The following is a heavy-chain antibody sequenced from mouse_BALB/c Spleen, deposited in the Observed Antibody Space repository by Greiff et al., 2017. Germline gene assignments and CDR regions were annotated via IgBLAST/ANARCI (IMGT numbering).Heavy chain of an antibody. CDR1: GFIFSSYT. CDR3: TRGERAFAY. V-gene: IGHV5-6-4*01. J-gene: IGHJ3*01. CDR2: ISSGGSYT. Sequence: EVKLVESGGGLVKPGGSLKLSCAASGFIFSSYTMSWVRQTPEKRLEWVATISSGGSYTYYPDSVKGRFTISRDNAKNTLYLQMSSLKSEDTAMYYCTRGERAFAYWGQGTLVTVSA.